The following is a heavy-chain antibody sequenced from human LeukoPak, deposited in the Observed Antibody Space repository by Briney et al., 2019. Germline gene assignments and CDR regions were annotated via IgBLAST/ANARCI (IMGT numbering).Heavy chain of an antibody. V-gene: IGHV4-59*01. Sequence: SETLSLTCTVSGGSISSYYWSWIRQPPGKGLEWIGYIYYSGSTNYNPSLKSRVTISVDTSKNQFSLKLSSVTAADTAVYYCARDAPPYYDFWSGYMPTYYYMDVWGKGTTVTVSS. CDR2: IYYSGST. J-gene: IGHJ6*03. CDR1: GGSISSYY. CDR3: ARDAPPYYDFWSGYMPTYYYMDV. D-gene: IGHD3-3*01.